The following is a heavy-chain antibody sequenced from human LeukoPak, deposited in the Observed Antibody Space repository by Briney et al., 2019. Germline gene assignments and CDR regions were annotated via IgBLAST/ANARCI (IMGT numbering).Heavy chain of an antibody. CDR2: ISYDGSNK. V-gene: IGHV3-30*03. CDR1: GFTFSSYG. CDR3: AREGGFYRPLDY. D-gene: IGHD3-3*01. Sequence: PGRSLRLSCAASGFTFSSYGMHWVRQAPGKGLEWVAVISYDGSNKYYADSVKGRFTISRDNSKNTLYLQMNSLRAEDTAVYYCAREGGFYRPLDYSGQGTLVTASS. J-gene: IGHJ4*02.